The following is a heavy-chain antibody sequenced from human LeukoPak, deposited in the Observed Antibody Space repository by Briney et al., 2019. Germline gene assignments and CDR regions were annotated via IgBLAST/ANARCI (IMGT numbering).Heavy chain of an antibody. J-gene: IGHJ6*02. Sequence: SETLSLTCAVYGGSFSGYYWSWIRQPPGKGLEWIGEINHSGSTNYNPSLKSRVTISVDTSKNQFSLKLSSVTAADTAVYYCARARPFSGTDEQTYYYYGMDVWGQGTTVTVSS. D-gene: IGHD6-13*01. CDR3: ARARPFSGTDEQTYYYYGMDV. V-gene: IGHV4-34*01. CDR1: GGSFSGYY. CDR2: INHSGST.